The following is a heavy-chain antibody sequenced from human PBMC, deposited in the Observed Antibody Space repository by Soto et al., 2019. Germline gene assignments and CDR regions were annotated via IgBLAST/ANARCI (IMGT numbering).Heavy chain of an antibody. V-gene: IGHV3-23*01. Sequence: PGGSLRLSFAACGFTFSIYAMNWACQAPGKGLEWVSVISGSGDSTYYTDSVKGRFTISRDNSKNTLYLQMNSLRAEDTAVYYCARRGPGTYFDYWGQGTLVTVSS. CDR2: ISGSGDST. D-gene: IGHD6-13*01. CDR1: GFTFSIYA. J-gene: IGHJ4*02. CDR3: ARRGPGTYFDY.